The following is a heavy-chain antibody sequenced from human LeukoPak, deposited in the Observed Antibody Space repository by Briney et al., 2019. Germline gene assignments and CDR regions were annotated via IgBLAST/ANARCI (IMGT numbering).Heavy chain of an antibody. Sequence: GGSLRLSCAASGFTFSSYGMHWVRQAPGKGLVWVSRINSDGSSTSYADSVKGRFAISRDNAKNTLYLQMNSLRAEDTAVYYCARIDCTNGVCYNYYYGMDVWGQGTTVTVSS. V-gene: IGHV3-74*01. CDR1: GFTFSSYG. J-gene: IGHJ6*02. CDR2: INSDGSST. CDR3: ARIDCTNGVCYNYYYGMDV. D-gene: IGHD2-8*01.